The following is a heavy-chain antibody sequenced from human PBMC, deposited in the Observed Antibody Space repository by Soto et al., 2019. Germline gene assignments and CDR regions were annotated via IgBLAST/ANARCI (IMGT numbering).Heavy chain of an antibody. Sequence: QVQLVQSGTEVKKPGSSVKVSCKASGGTFRNYAINWVRQAPGQGLEWMGSIFPITDIPDYAQNFQARLTISADKSTSTAYMELSSLTSDDTAMYFCARGPLVVLNYFESWGQGTLVTVSS. J-gene: IGHJ4*02. CDR3: ARGPLVVLNYFES. CDR2: IFPITDIP. V-gene: IGHV1-69*04. CDR1: GGTFRNYA.